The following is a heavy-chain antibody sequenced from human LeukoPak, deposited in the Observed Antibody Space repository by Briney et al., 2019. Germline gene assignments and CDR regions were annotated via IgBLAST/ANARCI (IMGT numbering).Heavy chain of an antibody. D-gene: IGHD2-2*03. Sequence: GGSLRLSCAASGFTFRSYSMNWVRQAPGKGLEWVSAIDPSSTYIYYADSVKGRFTISRDNAENSLYLQMNSLRVEDTAVYYFARAPTLLVGYCSSSRCQADYWGQGTLVTVSS. CDR1: GFTFRSYS. CDR2: IDPSSTYI. J-gene: IGHJ4*02. V-gene: IGHV3-21*01. CDR3: ARAPTLLVGYCSSSRCQADY.